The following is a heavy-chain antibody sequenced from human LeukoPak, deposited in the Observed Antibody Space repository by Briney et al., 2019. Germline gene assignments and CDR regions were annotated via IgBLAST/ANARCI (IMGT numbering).Heavy chain of an antibody. J-gene: IGHJ4*02. Sequence: GGSLRLSCAASGFTFSSYGMHWVRQAPGKGLEWVAVISYDGSNKYYADSVRGRFTISRDNSKNTLFLQMNSLRVEDTAVYYCARGVFNWGQGTLVTVSS. V-gene: IGHV3-30*03. CDR3: ARGVFN. D-gene: IGHD3-10*01. CDR2: ISYDGSNK. CDR1: GFTFSSYG.